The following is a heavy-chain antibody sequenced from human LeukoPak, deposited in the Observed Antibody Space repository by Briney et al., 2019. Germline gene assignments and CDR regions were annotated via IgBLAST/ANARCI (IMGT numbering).Heavy chain of an antibody. D-gene: IGHD3-22*01. Sequence: GASVKVSCKASGYSFTNYAINWVRQAPGQGLEWMGWISGYTGNTNYAQKFQGRVTITADKSTSTAYMELSSLRSEDTAVYYCASDYYDSSGYFDLWGRGTLVTVSS. CDR3: ASDYYDSSGYFDL. V-gene: IGHV1-18*01. CDR1: GYSFTNYA. CDR2: ISGYTGNT. J-gene: IGHJ2*01.